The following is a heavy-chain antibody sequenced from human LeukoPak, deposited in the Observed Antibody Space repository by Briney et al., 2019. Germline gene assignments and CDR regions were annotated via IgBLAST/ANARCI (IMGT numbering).Heavy chain of an antibody. Sequence: SEILSLTCTVSGGSISSYYWSWIPQPPGKGLEWIGYIYYSGSNNYNPSLKSRVTISVDTSKNKFSLKQSSVTAADTAVYYCARGCCSGSHDYWGQGTLVTVSS. CDR3: ARGCCSGSHDY. CDR2: IYYSGSN. CDR1: GGSISSYY. D-gene: IGHD3-10*02. J-gene: IGHJ4*02. V-gene: IGHV4-59*01.